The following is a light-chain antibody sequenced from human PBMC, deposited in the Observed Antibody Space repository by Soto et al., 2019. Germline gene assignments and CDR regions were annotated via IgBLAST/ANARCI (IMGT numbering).Light chain of an antibody. V-gene: IGLV2-14*01. CDR1: SSDVGGYNY. CDR2: EVS. Sequence: QSVLTQPASVSGSPGQSITIPCTGTSSDVGGYNYVSWYQQHPGKAPKLMICEVSNRPSGVSHRFSGSKSANTASLTISGLQAEDEADYYCSSYRNTNTWVFGGGTKLTVL. J-gene: IGLJ3*02. CDR3: SSYRNTNTWV.